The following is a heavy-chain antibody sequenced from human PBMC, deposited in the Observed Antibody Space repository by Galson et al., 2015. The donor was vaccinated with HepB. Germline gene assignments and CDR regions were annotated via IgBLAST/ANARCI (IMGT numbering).Heavy chain of an antibody. CDR2: INPNSGGT. Sequence: SVKVSCKASGYTFTGYYMHWVRQAPGQGLEWMGRINPNSGGTNYAQKFQGRVTMTRDTSISTAYMELSRLRSDDTAVYYCARDGAEGITMVQGPRFGYYYYYYMDVRGKGATVTVSS. V-gene: IGHV1-2*06. CDR3: ARDGAEGITMVQGPRFGYYYYYYMDV. D-gene: IGHD3-10*01. J-gene: IGHJ6*03. CDR1: GYTFTGYY.